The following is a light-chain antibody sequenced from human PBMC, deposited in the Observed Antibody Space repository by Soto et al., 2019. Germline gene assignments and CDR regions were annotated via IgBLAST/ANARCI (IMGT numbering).Light chain of an antibody. V-gene: IGLV1-47*02. CDR1: NSNIGSNF. Sequence: QSVLTQPPSASGTPGQRVTISCSGSNSNIGSNFVYWYQHLPGTTPKLLIFSYNQRPSGVPDRFSGSKSGTSASLAISGLRSEDEADYYCSSYTGSSTNTVVFGGGTKLTVL. J-gene: IGLJ2*01. CDR3: SSYTGSSTNTVV. CDR2: SYN.